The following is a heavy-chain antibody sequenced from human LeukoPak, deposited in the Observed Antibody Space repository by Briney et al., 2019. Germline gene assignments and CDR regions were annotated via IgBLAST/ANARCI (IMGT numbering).Heavy chain of an antibody. CDR3: ATELRYSYGYPNYYYGMDV. Sequence: ASVKVSCKVFGYTLTELSMHWVRQAPGKGLEWMGGFDPEDGETIYAQKFQGRVTMTEDTSTDTAYMELSSLRSEDTAVYYCATELRYSYGYPNYYYGMDVWGKGTTVTVSS. CDR1: GYTLTELS. CDR2: FDPEDGET. V-gene: IGHV1-24*01. D-gene: IGHD5-18*01. J-gene: IGHJ6*04.